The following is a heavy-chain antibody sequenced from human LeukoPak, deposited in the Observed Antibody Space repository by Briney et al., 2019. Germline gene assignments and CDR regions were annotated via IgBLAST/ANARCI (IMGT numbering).Heavy chain of an antibody. CDR3: ARDLGYYFDY. CDR2: IYYSGST. D-gene: IGHD3-16*01. J-gene: IGHJ4*02. CDR1: GGSISSHY. Sequence: SETLSLTCTVSGGSISSHYWSWIRQPPGKGLEWIGYIYYSGSTNYSPSLKSRVTISVDTSKNQFSLKLSSVTAADTAVYYCARDLGYYFDYWGQGTLVTVSS. V-gene: IGHV4-59*11.